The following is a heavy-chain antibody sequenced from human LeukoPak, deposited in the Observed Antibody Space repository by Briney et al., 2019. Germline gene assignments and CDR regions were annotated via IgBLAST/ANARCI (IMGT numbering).Heavy chain of an antibody. D-gene: IGHD1-26*01. CDR2: FDPEHGDT. CDR3: ATAVGASIGWFDP. CDR1: GYTFTGYY. Sequence: ASVKVSCKASGYTFTGYYMHWVRQAPGKGLEWMGGFDPEHGDTIYAQKFQGRVTMTEDTSTDTAYMELTSLRSEDTAFYYCATAVGASIGWFDPWGQGTLVTVSS. V-gene: IGHV1-24*01. J-gene: IGHJ5*02.